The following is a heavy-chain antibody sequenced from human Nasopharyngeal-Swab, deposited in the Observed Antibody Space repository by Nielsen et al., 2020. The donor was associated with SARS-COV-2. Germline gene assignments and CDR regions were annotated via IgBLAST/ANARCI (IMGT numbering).Heavy chain of an antibody. CDR1: GGSISSSSYY. Sequence: SETLSLTCTVSGGSISSSSYYWGWIRQPPGKGLEWIGSIYYSGSTYYNPSLKSRATISVDTSKNQFSLKLSSVTAADTAEYYCAATSVLRFLEWLNNWFDPWGQGTLVTVSS. V-gene: IGHV4-39*01. CDR3: AATSVLRFLEWLNNWFDP. D-gene: IGHD3-3*01. J-gene: IGHJ5*02. CDR2: IYYSGST.